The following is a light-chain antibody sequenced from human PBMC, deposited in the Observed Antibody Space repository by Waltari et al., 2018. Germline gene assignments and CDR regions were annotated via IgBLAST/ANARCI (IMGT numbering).Light chain of an antibody. CDR3: CSYTSIGPVL. Sequence: SALTQPASLTGSPGQSIAISCFGTSSDVWANNFLPWYKQHPGRAPKLRIHDVTKRPSGVSTRFSGSKSGNTASLTISGLQAEDEADYYCCSYTSIGPVLIGGGTKVTVL. CDR2: DVT. CDR1: SSDVWANNF. J-gene: IGLJ2*01. V-gene: IGLV2-23*02.